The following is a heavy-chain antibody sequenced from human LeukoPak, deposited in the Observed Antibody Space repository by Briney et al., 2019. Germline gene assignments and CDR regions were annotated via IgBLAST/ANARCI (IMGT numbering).Heavy chain of an antibody. Sequence: ASVKVSCKASGYTFIRYYMHWVRQAPGQGLEWMGIIKPRGGSTRYLQKFQGTVTMTRDTSTSTVYMELRSLRFEDTTVYYCARDTANYYYDSSGYYFDYWGQGTLVTVSS. D-gene: IGHD3-22*01. J-gene: IGHJ4*02. V-gene: IGHV1-46*01. CDR1: GYTFIRYY. CDR2: IKPRGGST. CDR3: ARDTANYYYDSSGYYFDY.